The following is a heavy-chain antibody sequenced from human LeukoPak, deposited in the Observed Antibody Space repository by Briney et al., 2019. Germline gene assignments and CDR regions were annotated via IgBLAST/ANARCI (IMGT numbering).Heavy chain of an antibody. J-gene: IGHJ4*02. Sequence: PSETLSLTCTVSGGSVSSSGYYWGWIRQPPMKGLEWIGSIYYSGSTEYNLSLKSRVTISVDTSRNQFSLKLTSVTAADTAVYYCARHQSYGSGSYYAPFDYWGQGILVTVSS. CDR2: IYYSGST. V-gene: IGHV4-39*01. D-gene: IGHD3-10*01. CDR1: GGSVSSSGYY. CDR3: ARHQSYGSGSYYAPFDY.